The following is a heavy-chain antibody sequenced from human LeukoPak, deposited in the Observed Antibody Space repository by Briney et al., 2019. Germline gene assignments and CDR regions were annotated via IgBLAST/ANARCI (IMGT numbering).Heavy chain of an antibody. Sequence: GGSLRLSCADSGFTFSSHWMHWVRQAPGKGLVWVSRIKYDASSTSYADSVKGRFTISRDNAKNTLYLQMNSLRAEDTAVYYCARGATYAYYQDYWGQGTLVTVSP. D-gene: IGHD1-26*01. CDR3: ARGATYAYYQDY. V-gene: IGHV3-74*01. CDR2: IKYDASST. CDR1: GFTFSSHW. J-gene: IGHJ4*02.